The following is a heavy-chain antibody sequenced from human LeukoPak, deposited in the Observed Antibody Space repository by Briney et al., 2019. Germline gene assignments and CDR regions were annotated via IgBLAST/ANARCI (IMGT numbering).Heavy chain of an antibody. CDR2: INHSGST. D-gene: IGHD5-12*01. J-gene: IGHJ4*02. V-gene: IGHV4-34*01. Sequence: SETLSLTCALYGGSFSDSYWTWIRQPPGEGLEWIGEINHSGSTNYNPSLKSRVTISVDTSKNQFSLKLSSVTAADTAVYYCARGPRGYSGYGLLRFDYWGQGTLVSVSS. CDR3: ARGPRGYSGYGLLRFDY. CDR1: GGSFSDSY.